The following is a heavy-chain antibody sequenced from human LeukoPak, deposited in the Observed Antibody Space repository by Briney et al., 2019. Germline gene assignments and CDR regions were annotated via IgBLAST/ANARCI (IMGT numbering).Heavy chain of an antibody. CDR1: GFTFSSYA. J-gene: IGHJ4*02. V-gene: IGHV3-23*01. CDR2: ISGSGGST. CDR3: ANVFGVVVTGYFDY. D-gene: IGHD2-21*02. Sequence: GGSLRLSCAASGFTFSSYAMSWVRQAPGKGLEWVSAISGSGGSTYYADSVKGRFTISRDNSKNTLYLQMNSLRAEDTAVYYCANVFGVVVTGYFDYWGQGTLVTVSS.